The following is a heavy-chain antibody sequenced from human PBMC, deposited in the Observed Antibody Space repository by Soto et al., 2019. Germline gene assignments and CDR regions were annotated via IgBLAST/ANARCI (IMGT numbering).Heavy chain of an antibody. D-gene: IGHD3-22*01. CDR2: IYPGDSDT. CDR1: GYSFTSYW. Sequence: ESLKISCKGSGYSFTSYWIGWVRQMPGKGLEWMGIIYPGDSDTRYSPSFQGQVTISADKSISTAYLQWSSLKASDTAMYYCARDRDYYYDNSYKYHYHYAMDVWGQGTTVTVSS. V-gene: IGHV5-51*01. CDR3: ARDRDYYYDNSYKYHYHYAMDV. J-gene: IGHJ6*02.